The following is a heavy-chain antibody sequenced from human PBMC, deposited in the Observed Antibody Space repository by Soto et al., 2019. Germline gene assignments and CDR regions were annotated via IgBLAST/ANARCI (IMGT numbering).Heavy chain of an antibody. CDR3: ARHGSYCFDD. CDR2: ITSSSTYT. Sequence: QVRLVESGGGLVKPGGSLRLSCAASAFSFSDYYMSWIRQAPGKGLEWVSYITSSSTYTNYADSVRGRFTISRDNAKNSLYLQMNSLRAEDTAVYYCARHGSYCFDDWGQGTLVTVSS. J-gene: IGHJ4*02. CDR1: AFSFSDYY. D-gene: IGHD1-26*01. V-gene: IGHV3-11*06.